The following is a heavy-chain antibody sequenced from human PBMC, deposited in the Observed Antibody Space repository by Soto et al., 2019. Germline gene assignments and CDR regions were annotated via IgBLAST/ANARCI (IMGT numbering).Heavy chain of an antibody. CDR3: ARGGPDGSYLGKAYYYYGMDV. CDR2: VNAGNGNT. D-gene: IGHD1-26*01. Sequence: QVQLVQSGAEVKKPGASVKVSCKASGYTFTSYAMHWVRQAPGQRLEWMGWVNAGNGNTKYSQKFXXXVLINRDSAAXXAXMXLSSMRSGDTAVYYCARGGPDGSYLGKAYYYYGMDVWGQGTTVTVSS. J-gene: IGHJ6*02. V-gene: IGHV1-3*01. CDR1: GYTFTSYA.